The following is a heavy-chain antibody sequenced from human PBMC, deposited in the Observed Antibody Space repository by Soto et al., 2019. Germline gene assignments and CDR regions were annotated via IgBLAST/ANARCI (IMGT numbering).Heavy chain of an antibody. CDR1: GGSFSGYY. CDR3: ARGLPYYDFWSGYYFGGYFTPEGDYYYYYMDV. V-gene: IGHV4-34*01. D-gene: IGHD3-3*01. J-gene: IGHJ6*03. Sequence: SETLSLTCAVYGGSFSGYYWSWIRQPPGKGLEWIGEINHRGSTNYNPSLKSRVTISVGTSKNQFSLKLSSVTAADTAVYYCARGLPYYDFWSGYYFGGYFTPEGDYYYYYMDVWGKGTTVTVSS. CDR2: INHRGST.